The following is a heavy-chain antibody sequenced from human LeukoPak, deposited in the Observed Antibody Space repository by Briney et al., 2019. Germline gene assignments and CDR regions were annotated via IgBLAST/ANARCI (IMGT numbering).Heavy chain of an antibody. CDR1: GYTFTSYY. V-gene: IGHV1-46*01. CDR2: INPSGGST. Sequence: ASVKVSCKASGYTFTSYYMHWVRQAPGQGLEWMGIINPSGGSTSYAQKFQGRVIVTRDTSTSTVYMELSSLRSEDTAVYYCARSVFSTYVDYWGQGTLVTVSS. CDR3: ARSVFSTYVDY. J-gene: IGHJ4*02. D-gene: IGHD2-2*01.